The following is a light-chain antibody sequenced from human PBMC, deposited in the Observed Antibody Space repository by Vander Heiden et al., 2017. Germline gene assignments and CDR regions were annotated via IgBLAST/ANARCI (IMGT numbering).Light chain of an antibody. CDR1: QSISSW. Sequence: IQMTQSPSTLSASVGDRVTITCRASQSISSWLAWYQQKPGKAPKLLIYKASSLESGVPSRFSGSGSGTEFTLTISSLQPDDFATYYCQQYNSYSRTFGQGTNVEIK. CDR3: QQYNSYSRT. CDR2: KAS. J-gene: IGKJ1*01. V-gene: IGKV1-5*03.